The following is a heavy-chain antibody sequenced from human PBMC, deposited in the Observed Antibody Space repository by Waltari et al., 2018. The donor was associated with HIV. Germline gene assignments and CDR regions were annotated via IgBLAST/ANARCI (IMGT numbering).Heavy chain of an antibody. CDR3: ARLMVVAGTPYYGLDV. CDR1: GFIFNTYS. V-gene: IGHV3-48*01. D-gene: IGHD2-15*01. CDR2: ITSSSSTI. Sequence: EVQLVESGGDLVQPGGSLRLSCAVSGFIFNTYSMHWVRQAPGKGLEWISYITSSSSTIYYADSVKGRFTISRDNAKNSLYLQMNSLRAEDTAVYYCARLMVVAGTPYYGLDVWGQGTTVTVSS. J-gene: IGHJ6*02.